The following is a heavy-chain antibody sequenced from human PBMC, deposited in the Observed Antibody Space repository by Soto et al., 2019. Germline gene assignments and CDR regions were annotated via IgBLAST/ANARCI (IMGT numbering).Heavy chain of an antibody. Sequence: QITLKESGPTLVKPTQTLTLTCNFSGFSLSXXGXXXXXXXXXXXXALEWLALIYWDDDKRYSPSLKSRLTITXXXXXXXXXXXXXXXXXXDXXXYXCVXIRYGSGLFDYWGQGTLVTVSS. D-gene: IGHD3-10*01. CDR2: IYWDDDK. V-gene: IGHV2-5*02. CDR3: VXIRYGSGLFDY. CDR1: GFSLSXXGXX. J-gene: IGHJ4*02.